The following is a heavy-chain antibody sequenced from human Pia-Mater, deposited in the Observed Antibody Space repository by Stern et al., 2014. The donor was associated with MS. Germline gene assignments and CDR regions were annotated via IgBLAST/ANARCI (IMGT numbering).Heavy chain of an antibody. CDR1: GYTITSNY. V-gene: IGHV1-46*01. D-gene: IGHD2/OR15-2a*01. CDR2: INPGLGST. CDR3: ARQYCDSTTCSFYFDY. J-gene: IGHJ4*02. Sequence: VQLVESGAEVKKPGASVKVSCKTSGYTITSNYLHWVLQAPGQGFEWMGMINPGLGSTTYAQNFQGRVSMTSDTSTSTVYMELSSLRSEDTAIYYCARQYCDSTTCSFYFDYWGQGTLVTVSA.